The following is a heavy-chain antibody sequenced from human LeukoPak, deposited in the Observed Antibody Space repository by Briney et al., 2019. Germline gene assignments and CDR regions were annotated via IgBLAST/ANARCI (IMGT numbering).Heavy chain of an antibody. Sequence: ASVKVSCKASGYTFTGYYMHWVRQAPGQGLEWMGRINPNSGGTNYAQKFQGRVTMTRDTSISTAYMELSRLGSDDTAVYYCARAGRRPNIVVVPAAMRSWFDPWGQGTLVTVSS. CDR3: ARAGRRPNIVVVPAAMRSWFDP. D-gene: IGHD2-2*01. J-gene: IGHJ5*02. CDR2: INPNSGGT. V-gene: IGHV1-2*06. CDR1: GYTFTGYY.